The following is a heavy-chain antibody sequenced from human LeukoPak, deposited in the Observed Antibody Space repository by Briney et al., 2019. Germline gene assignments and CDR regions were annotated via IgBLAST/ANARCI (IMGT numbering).Heavy chain of an antibody. V-gene: IGHV3-21*01. D-gene: IGHD5-12*01. CDR3: AAFRESGYSGYDLDY. Sequence: GGSLRLSCAASGFTFSSYSMNWARQAPGKGLEWVSSISSSSSYIYYADSVKGRFTISRDNAKNSLYLQMNSLRAEDTAVYYCAAFRESGYSGYDLDYWGQGTLVTVSS. J-gene: IGHJ4*02. CDR1: GFTFSSYS. CDR2: ISSSSSYI.